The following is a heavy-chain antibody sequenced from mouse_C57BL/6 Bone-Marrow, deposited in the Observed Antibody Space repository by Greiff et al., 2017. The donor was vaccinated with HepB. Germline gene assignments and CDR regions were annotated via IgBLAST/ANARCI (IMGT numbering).Heavy chain of an antibody. V-gene: IGHV1-55*01. D-gene: IGHD6-1*01. CDR2: IYPGSGST. Sequence: QVQLQQPGAELVKPGASVKMSCKASGYTFTSYWITWVKQRPGQGLEWIGDIYPGSGSTNYNEKFKSKATLTGDTSSSTAYMQLSSLTSEDSAVYYCSNRYYFDYWGQGTTLTVSS. J-gene: IGHJ2*01. CDR3: SNRYYFDY. CDR1: GYTFTSYW.